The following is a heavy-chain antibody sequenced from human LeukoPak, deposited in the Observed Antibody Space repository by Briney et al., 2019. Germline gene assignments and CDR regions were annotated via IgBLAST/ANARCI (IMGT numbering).Heavy chain of an antibody. V-gene: IGHV4-59*07. J-gene: IGHJ2*01. D-gene: IGHD6-19*01. CDR2: IYYSGST. Sequence: SDTLSLTRTVSGDSFIGSFWSWIRQAPGKGLEWIGYIYYSGSTNYNPSLKSRVTISVDTSKNQFSLKLSSVTAADTAVYYCARRAYSSGWYTGDWYFDLWGRGTLVTVSS. CDR3: ARRAYSSGWYTGDWYFDL. CDR1: GDSFIGSF.